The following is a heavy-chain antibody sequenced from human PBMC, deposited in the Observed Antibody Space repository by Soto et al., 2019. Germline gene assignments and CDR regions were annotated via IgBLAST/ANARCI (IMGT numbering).Heavy chain of an antibody. V-gene: IGHV5-10-1*01. J-gene: IGHJ6*02. D-gene: IGHD2-2*01. Sequence: PGESLKISCKGSGYSFTSYWISCVRQMPGKGLEWMGRIDPSDSYTNYSPSFQGHVTISADKSISTAYLQWSSLKASDTAMYYCAIPPRGYCSSTSCFSGMDVWGQGTTVTVSS. CDR3: AIPPRGYCSSTSCFSGMDV. CDR1: GYSFTSYW. CDR2: IDPSDSYT.